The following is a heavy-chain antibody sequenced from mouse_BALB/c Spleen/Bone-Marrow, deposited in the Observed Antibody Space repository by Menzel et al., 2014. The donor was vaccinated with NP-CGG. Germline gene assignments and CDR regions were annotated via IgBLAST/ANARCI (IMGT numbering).Heavy chain of an antibody. CDR3: ARNYYDRRGDMDY. V-gene: IGHV14-3*02. CDR1: GFNITDTY. CDR2: IDPANGNT. Sequence: VQLQQSGAELVKPGASVKLSCTASGFNITDTYMHWVKQRPEQGLEWIGRIDPANGNTNYDPKFQGKATITADASSNTANQQRRSLTAEDTAAYYYARNYYDRRGDMDYWGQGTTLTVSS. J-gene: IGHJ2*01. D-gene: IGHD2-4*01.